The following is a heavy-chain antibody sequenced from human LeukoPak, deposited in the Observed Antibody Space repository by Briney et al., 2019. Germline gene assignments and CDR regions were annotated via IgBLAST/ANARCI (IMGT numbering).Heavy chain of an antibody. CDR3: AKNGGSQCYSHLDS. CDR2: TSGSGGST. D-gene: IGHD2-15*01. Sequence: GGSLRLSCADSGFTFRSYAMTWVRQAPGKGLEWVSGTSGSGGSTYYAGSVKGRFTISRDNSKNTLYLQMNSLRVEDTAVSYCAKNGGSQCYSHLDSWGQGTLVTVSS. V-gene: IGHV3-23*01. CDR1: GFTFRSYA. J-gene: IGHJ4*02.